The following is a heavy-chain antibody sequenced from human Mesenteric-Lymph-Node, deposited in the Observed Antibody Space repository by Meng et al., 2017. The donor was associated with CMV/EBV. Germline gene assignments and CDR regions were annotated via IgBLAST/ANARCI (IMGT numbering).Heavy chain of an antibody. CDR2: IKQDGSEK. CDR1: GFRFSSYG. V-gene: IGHV3-7*01. D-gene: IGHD6-6*01. J-gene: IGHJ6*02. CDR3: ARGSSPYSSSYGMDV. Sequence: GESLKISCAASGFRFSSYGMNWVRQAPGKGLEWVANIKQDGSEKYYVDSVKGRFTISRDNAKNSLYLQMNSLRAEDTAVYYCARGSSPYSSSYGMDVWGQGTMVTVSS.